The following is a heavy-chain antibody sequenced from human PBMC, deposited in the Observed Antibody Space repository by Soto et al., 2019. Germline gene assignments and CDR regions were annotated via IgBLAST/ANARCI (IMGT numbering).Heavy chain of an antibody. CDR3: ARVWGGAFDF. V-gene: IGHV4-59*12. J-gene: IGHJ3*01. CDR2: IYYSGST. D-gene: IGHD3-10*01. Sequence: SETLSLTCTVSGGSISSYYWSWIRQPPGKELEWIGYIYYSGSTNYNPSLKSRVTISVDTSKNQFSLKLSSVTAADTAVYYCARVWGGAFDFWGQGTMVTVSS. CDR1: GGSISSYY.